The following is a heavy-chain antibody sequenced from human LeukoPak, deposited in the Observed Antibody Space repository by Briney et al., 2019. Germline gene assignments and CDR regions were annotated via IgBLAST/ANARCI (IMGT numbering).Heavy chain of an antibody. V-gene: IGHV3-21*01. Sequence: GGSLRLSCAASGFTFSSYSMNWVRQAPGKGLEWASSISSSSSYIYYADSVKGRFTISRDNAKNSLYLQMNSLRAEDTAVYYCARAMSSGWYNPIDYWGQGTLVTVSS. J-gene: IGHJ4*02. D-gene: IGHD6-19*01. CDR3: ARAMSSGWYNPIDY. CDR2: ISSSSSYI. CDR1: GFTFSSYS.